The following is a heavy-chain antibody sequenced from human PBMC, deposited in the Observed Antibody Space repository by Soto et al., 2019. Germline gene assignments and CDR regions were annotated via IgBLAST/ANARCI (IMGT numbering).Heavy chain of an antibody. CDR3: ATGRSEVVPGAMDT. CDR1: GDSFSNYY. J-gene: IGHJ5*02. V-gene: IGHV4-4*07. CDR2: IYPTGST. D-gene: IGHD2-2*01. Sequence: PSETLSLTCTVSGDSFSNYYCNWVRKSAGKGLERIGRIYPTGSTTYNPSLKSRLTMSVDTSKNQFSLRLTSMTAADTAVYYCATGRSEVVPGAMDTWGQGTLVTVS.